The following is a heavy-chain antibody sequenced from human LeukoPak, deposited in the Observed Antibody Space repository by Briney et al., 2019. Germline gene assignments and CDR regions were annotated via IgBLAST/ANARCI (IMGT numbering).Heavy chain of an antibody. J-gene: IGHJ4*02. D-gene: IGHD6-19*01. CDR3: ARYSSGWYYFDY. CDR2: IYYSGST. V-gene: IGHV4-59*08. Sequence: PSETLSLTCTVSGGSLSSYYWSWIRQPPGKGLEWIGYIYYSGSTNYNPSLKSRVTISVDTSKNQFSLKRSSVTAADTAVYYCARYSSGWYYFDYWGQGTLVTVSS. CDR1: GGSLSSYY.